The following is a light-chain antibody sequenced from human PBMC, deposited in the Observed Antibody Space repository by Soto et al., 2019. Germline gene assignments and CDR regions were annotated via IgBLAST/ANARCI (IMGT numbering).Light chain of an antibody. CDR3: QQYYSTRRVT. CDR1: QSVLYSSNNKNY. CDR2: WAS. J-gene: IGKJ5*01. V-gene: IGKV4-1*01. Sequence: DIVMTQSPDSLAVSLGERATINCKSSQSVLYSSNNKNYLAWYQQKPGQPPKLLIYWASTRESGVPDRFSGSGSGTDFTLTISSLQAEDVAVYYCQQYYSTRRVTFCQGTRLEIK.